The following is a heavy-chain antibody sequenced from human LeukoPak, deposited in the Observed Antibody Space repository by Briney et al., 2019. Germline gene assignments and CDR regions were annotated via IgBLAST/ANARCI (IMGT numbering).Heavy chain of an antibody. D-gene: IGHD3-22*01. CDR3: ARDYYDSSGYSSFDY. Sequence: SETLSLTCTVSGGSVSSGSYYWSWIRQPPGKGLEWIGYINYSGSTNYNPSLKSRVTISVDTSKNQFSLKLSSVTAADTAVYYCARDYYDSSGYSSFDYWGQGTLVTVSS. J-gene: IGHJ4*02. V-gene: IGHV4-61*01. CDR2: INYSGST. CDR1: GGSVSSGSYY.